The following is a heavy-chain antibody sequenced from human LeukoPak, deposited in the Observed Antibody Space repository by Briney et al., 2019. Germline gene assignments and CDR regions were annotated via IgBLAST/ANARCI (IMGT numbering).Heavy chain of an antibody. CDR3: ARRLDSSPAASWFDP. CDR2: IYYSGST. J-gene: IGHJ5*02. V-gene: IGHV4-61*08. Sequence: SQTLSLTCTVSGGSFTSGGYYWSWIRQPPGKGLEWMGYIYYSGSTNYNPSLKSRVTISVDTSKNQFSLKLSSVTAADTAVYYCARRLDSSPAASWFDPWGQGTLVTVSS. CDR1: GGSFTSGGYY. D-gene: IGHD3-22*01.